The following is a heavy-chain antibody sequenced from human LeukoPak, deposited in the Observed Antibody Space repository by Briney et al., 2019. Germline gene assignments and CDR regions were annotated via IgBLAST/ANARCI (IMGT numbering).Heavy chain of an antibody. D-gene: IGHD6-13*01. J-gene: IGHJ4*02. CDR3: ARQGIRGQRLVHFDY. CDR1: GASISNYY. V-gene: IGHV4-59*08. Sequence: SETLSLTCTVSGASISNYYWSWIRQPPGKGLECIGYVSYSGRTNHNPSLKSRVTISADTSKNQFSLKLSSVTAADAAVYYCARQGIRGQRLVHFDYWGPGTLVTVSS. CDR2: VSYSGRT.